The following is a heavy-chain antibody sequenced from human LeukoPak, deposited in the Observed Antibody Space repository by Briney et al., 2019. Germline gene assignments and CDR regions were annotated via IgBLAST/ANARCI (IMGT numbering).Heavy chain of an antibody. CDR3: ARGSSIAASGLNYFDY. D-gene: IGHD6-6*01. J-gene: IGHJ4*02. Sequence: PGGSLRLSCAASGFTFSSYSMNWVRQAPGKGLEWVSSISSSSSYIYYADSVKGRFTISRDNSKNTLYLQMNSLRAEDTAVYYCARGSSIAASGLNYFDYWGQGTLVTVSS. V-gene: IGHV3-21*01. CDR2: ISSSSSYI. CDR1: GFTFSSYS.